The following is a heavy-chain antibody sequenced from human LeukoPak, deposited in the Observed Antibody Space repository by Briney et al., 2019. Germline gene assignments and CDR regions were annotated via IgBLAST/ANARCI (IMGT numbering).Heavy chain of an antibody. CDR2: ISWNSGSI. J-gene: IGHJ6*03. CDR3: AKDTRSRGGYYYYYMDV. V-gene: IGHV3-9*01. Sequence: GGSLRLSCAASGFTFDDYAMHLVRQAPGKGLEWVSGISWNSGSIGYADSVKGRFTISRDNAKNSLYLQMNSLRAEDTALYYCAKDTRSRGGYYYYYMDVWGKGTTVTVSS. CDR1: GFTFDDYA. D-gene: IGHD3-10*01.